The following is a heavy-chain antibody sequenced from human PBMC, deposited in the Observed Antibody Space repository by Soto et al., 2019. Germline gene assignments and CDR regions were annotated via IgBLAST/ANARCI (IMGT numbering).Heavy chain of an antibody. CDR2: ISGSGGST. CDR3: ARRAPGTTGADNYHYFMDV. Sequence: PGGSLRLSCAASGFTFSSYAMSWVRQAPGKGLEWVSAISGSGGSTYYADSVKGRFTTSRDNAKNSLYLQMNSLRAEDTAVYYCARRAPGTTGADNYHYFMDVWGKGTTVIVSS. CDR1: GFTFSSYA. J-gene: IGHJ6*03. V-gene: IGHV3-23*01. D-gene: IGHD1-1*01.